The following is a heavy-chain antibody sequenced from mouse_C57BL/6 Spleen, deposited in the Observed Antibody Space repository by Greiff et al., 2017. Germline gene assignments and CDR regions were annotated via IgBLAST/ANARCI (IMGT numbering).Heavy chain of an antibody. CDR2: IHPNSGST. Sequence: VQLQQPGAELVKPGASVKLSCKASGYTFTSYWMHWVKQRPGQGLEWIGMIHPNSGSTNYNEKFKSKATLTVDKSSSTAYMQLSSLTSEDSAVYYCCYGSTSYYAMDYWGQGTSVTVSS. CDR1: GYTFTSYW. V-gene: IGHV1-64*01. J-gene: IGHJ4*01. D-gene: IGHD1-1*01. CDR3: CYGSTSYYAMDY.